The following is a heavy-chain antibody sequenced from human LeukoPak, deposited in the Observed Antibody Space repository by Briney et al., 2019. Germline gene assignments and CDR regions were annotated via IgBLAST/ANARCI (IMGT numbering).Heavy chain of an antibody. V-gene: IGHV3-48*04. Sequence: GSLRLSCAASGFIFSSYSMSWVRQAPGKGLEWVSYINGPSDTIYYADSVKGRFPISRDNAKYSVYLQMSSLRAEDTAVYYCTTYGRDGYRGYFWGQGALVTVSS. CDR3: TTYGRDGYRGYF. D-gene: IGHD5-24*01. CDR2: INGPSDTI. CDR1: GFIFSSYS. J-gene: IGHJ4*02.